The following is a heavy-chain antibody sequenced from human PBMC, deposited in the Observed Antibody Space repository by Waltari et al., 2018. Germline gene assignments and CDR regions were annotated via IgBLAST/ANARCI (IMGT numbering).Heavy chain of an antibody. CDR3: ARGPPGKSSGWYYFDY. CDR1: GGTFSSYA. CDR2: IIPILGIA. J-gene: IGHJ4*02. Sequence: QVQLVQSEAEVKKPGSSVKVSCKASGGTFSSYAISWVRQAPGQGLEWMGGIIPILGIANYAQKFQGRVTITADESTSTAYMELSSLRSEDTAVYYCARGPPGKSSGWYYFDYWGQGTLVTVSS. D-gene: IGHD6-19*01. V-gene: IGHV1-69*04.